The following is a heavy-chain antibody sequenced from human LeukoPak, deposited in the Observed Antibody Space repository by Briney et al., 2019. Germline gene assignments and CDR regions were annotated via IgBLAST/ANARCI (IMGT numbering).Heavy chain of an antibody. CDR1: GFTFSSYA. CDR3: AKEWVDFWSGYYTMPDY. CDR2: ISGSGGNT. J-gene: IGHJ4*02. Sequence: GGSLRLSCAASGFTFSSYAMSWVRQAPGKGLEWVSGISGSGGNTYYADSVKGRFTISRDNSKSTLYLQMNSLRAEDTAVYYCAKEWVDFWSGYYTMPDYWGQGTLVTVSS. D-gene: IGHD3-3*01. V-gene: IGHV3-23*01.